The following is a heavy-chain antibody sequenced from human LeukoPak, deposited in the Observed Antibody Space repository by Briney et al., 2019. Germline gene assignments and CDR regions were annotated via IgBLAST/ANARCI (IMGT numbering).Heavy chain of an antibody. J-gene: IGHJ6*03. CDR3: ARGSGGYCSSTSCYTGYYYYYYMDV. Sequence: SETLSLTCTVSGGSISSGGYYWSWIRQHPGKGLEWIGYVYYSGSTYYHPSLKSRVTISVDTSKNQFSLKLSSVTAADTAVYYCARGSGGYCSSTSCYTGYYYYYYMDVWGKGTTVTVSS. V-gene: IGHV4-31*03. CDR2: VYYSGST. D-gene: IGHD2-2*02. CDR1: GGSISSGGYY.